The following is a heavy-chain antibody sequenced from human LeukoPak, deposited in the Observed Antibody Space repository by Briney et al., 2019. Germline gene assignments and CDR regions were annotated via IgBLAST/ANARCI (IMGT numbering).Heavy chain of an antibody. Sequence: SETLSLTCAVSGYSISSGYYWGWIRQPPGKGLEWIGSIYHSGSTYYNPSLKSRVTISVDTSKNQFSLKLSSVTAADTAVYYCARVACSGGSCYHSFDYWGQGTQVTVSS. CDR1: GYSISSGYY. CDR3: ARVACSGGSCYHSFDY. D-gene: IGHD2-15*01. CDR2: IYHSGST. V-gene: IGHV4-38-2*01. J-gene: IGHJ4*02.